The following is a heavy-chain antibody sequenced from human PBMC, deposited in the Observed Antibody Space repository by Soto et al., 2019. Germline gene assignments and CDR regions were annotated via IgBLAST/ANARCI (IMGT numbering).Heavy chain of an antibody. V-gene: IGHV3-30*18. D-gene: IGHD3-10*01. Sequence: PGGPLRLSCAASGFTFSNHDMHWVRQAPGKGLEWVALISYDGSNTYSAASVKGRFTISRDNFNNILYLQTNSLRPEDTAVYYCVKGRGGSAEFDSWGQGTLVTVSS. CDR1: GFTFSNHD. CDR3: VKGRGGSAEFDS. CDR2: ISYDGSNT. J-gene: IGHJ4*02.